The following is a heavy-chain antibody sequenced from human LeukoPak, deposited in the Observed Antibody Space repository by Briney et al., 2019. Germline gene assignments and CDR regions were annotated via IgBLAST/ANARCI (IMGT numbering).Heavy chain of an antibody. D-gene: IGHD3-22*01. Sequence: ASVKVSCKASGYSFTTYGISWVRQAPGQGLEWMGWISANNNNTDNVQKLQGRVTMTTDTSTSTAYMELRSLRSDDTAVYYCATGGLYDSSTFDYWGQGTLVTVSS. CDR3: ATGGLYDSSTFDY. V-gene: IGHV1-18*01. CDR1: GYSFTTYG. J-gene: IGHJ4*02. CDR2: ISANNNNT.